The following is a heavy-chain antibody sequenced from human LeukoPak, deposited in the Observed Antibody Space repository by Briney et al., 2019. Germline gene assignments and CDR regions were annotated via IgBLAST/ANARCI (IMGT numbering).Heavy chain of an antibody. CDR3: ARDVGQWLVRDY. CDR1: GCSISSYY. Sequence: PSETLSLTCTGSGCSISSYYWSWIPPPPGKEREGIVSIYTSGSNNSNPSLKRRITISVETSKTAFSLQLSPGTAAATDVYCAARDVGQWLVRDYWGQGTLVTVSS. D-gene: IGHD6-19*01. CDR2: IYTSGSN. J-gene: IGHJ4*02. V-gene: IGHV4-4*07.